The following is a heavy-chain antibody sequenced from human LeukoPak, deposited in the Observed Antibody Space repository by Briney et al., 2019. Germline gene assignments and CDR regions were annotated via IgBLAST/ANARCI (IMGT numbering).Heavy chain of an antibody. Sequence: ASVKVSCKASGYTFTSYYMHWVRQAPGQGLEWMGIINPSGGSTSYAQKFQGRVTMTRDTSTSTVYMELSSLRSEDTAVYHCARDPAIVVVPAAASFDYWGQGTLVTVSS. CDR3: ARDPAIVVVPAAASFDY. D-gene: IGHD2-2*01. V-gene: IGHV1-46*01. CDR2: INPSGGST. CDR1: GYTFTSYY. J-gene: IGHJ4*02.